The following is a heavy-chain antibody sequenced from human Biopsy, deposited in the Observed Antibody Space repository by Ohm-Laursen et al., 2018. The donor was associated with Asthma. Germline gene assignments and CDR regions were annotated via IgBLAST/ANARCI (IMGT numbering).Heavy chain of an antibody. D-gene: IGHD1-1*01. J-gene: IGHJ3*02. Sequence: SLRLSCTASGFSFSNFAIHWVRQAPGKGLEWVGVISKDASTQDYADSVKGRFAMARDNSKNTLDLQMNGLREEDTAVYYCVRDGTDDAFDIWGQGTVVSVSS. CDR3: VRDGTDDAFDI. V-gene: IGHV3-30*01. CDR2: ISKDASTQ. CDR1: GFSFSNFA.